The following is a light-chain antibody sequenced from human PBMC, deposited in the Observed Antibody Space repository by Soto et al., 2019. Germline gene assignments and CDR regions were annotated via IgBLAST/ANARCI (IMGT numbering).Light chain of an antibody. V-gene: IGKV3-15*01. J-gene: IGKJ5*01. Sequence: EIVMTQSPTTLSVSPGERATLSCRTSQTINSNLAWYQQKPGQAPRLLIYGASTRATGIPARFAGSGSGTDFTLTISSLQSEDFAVYYCQQFHYWPITFGQGTRLEIK. CDR2: GAS. CDR3: QQFHYWPIT. CDR1: QTINSN.